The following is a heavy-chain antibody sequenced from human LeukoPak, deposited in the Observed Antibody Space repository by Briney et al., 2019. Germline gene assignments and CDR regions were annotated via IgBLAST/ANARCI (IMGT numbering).Heavy chain of an antibody. CDR2: IYYSGST. CDR1: GGSISSYY. V-gene: IGHV4-59*01. J-gene: IGHJ4*02. Sequence: SETLSLTCTVSGGSISSYYWNWIQQPPGKGLEWIGYIYYSGSTNYNPSLKSRVTISVDTSKNQFSLNLSSVTAADTAVYYCARARGYSYGFPFDYWGQGTLVTVSS. CDR3: ARARGYSYGFPFDY. D-gene: IGHD5-18*01.